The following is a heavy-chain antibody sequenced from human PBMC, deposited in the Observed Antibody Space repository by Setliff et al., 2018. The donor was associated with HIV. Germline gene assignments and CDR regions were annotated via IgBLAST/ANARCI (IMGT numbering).Heavy chain of an antibody. CDR1: GYTFTSYA. CDR2: INAGNGNT. V-gene: IGHV1-3*01. J-gene: IGHJ4*02. Sequence: RASVKVSCKASGYTFTSYAIHWVRQAPGQRLEWMGWINAGNGNTKYSQKFQGRVTFTGDTSASTAYMELSSLRSQDTAVYYCALIRLGAVAGFDYWGQGTLVTVSS. CDR3: ALIRLGAVAGFDY. D-gene: IGHD6-19*01.